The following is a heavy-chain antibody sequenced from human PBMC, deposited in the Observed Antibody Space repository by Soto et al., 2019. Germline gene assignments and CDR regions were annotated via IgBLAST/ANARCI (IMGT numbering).Heavy chain of an antibody. V-gene: IGHV3-48*03. CDR1: DFTFSRYA. J-gene: IGHJ4*02. D-gene: IGHD3-9*01. Sequence: GSLRISCAASDFTFSRYAMSCVRQARGKGLEWVSYISGSGTSTQSSDSVKGRFTISRDNATNSLHLQMTSLGAEDTAFYYCASKIVTPGYHYYDYSGQGTLVTATS. CDR2: ISGSGTST. CDR3: ASKIVTPGYHYYDY.